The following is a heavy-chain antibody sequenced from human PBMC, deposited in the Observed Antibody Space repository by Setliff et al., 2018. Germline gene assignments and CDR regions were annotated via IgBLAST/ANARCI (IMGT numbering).Heavy chain of an antibody. J-gene: IGHJ5*02. CDR2: INTDNGNT. V-gene: IGHV1-3*04. D-gene: IGHD5-18*01. CDR3: ARGSRPLWGA. CDR1: GYTFTKNA. Sequence: ASVKVSCKASGYTFTKNAIHWLRQAPGQRPEWMGWINTDNGNTRYSQNFQDRVTITRDTSATAAFVELSSLRSDDTAVYFCARGSRPLWGAWGQGTLVTVSS.